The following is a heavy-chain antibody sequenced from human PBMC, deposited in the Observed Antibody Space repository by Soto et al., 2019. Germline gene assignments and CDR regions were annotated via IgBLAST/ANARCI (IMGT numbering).Heavy chain of an antibody. J-gene: IGHJ4*02. D-gene: IGHD3-3*01. CDR1: GFSLSTSGVG. Sequence: QITLKESGPTLVKPTQTLTLTCTFSGFSLSTSGVGVGWIRQPPGKALEWLALIYWDDDKRYSPSLKSRLTITKDTSKXXVXLIXTNMDPVDTATYYCAHARRSYYDFWSGYYPTGFDYWGQGTLVTVSS. V-gene: IGHV2-5*02. CDR3: AHARRSYYDFWSGYYPTGFDY. CDR2: IYWDDDK.